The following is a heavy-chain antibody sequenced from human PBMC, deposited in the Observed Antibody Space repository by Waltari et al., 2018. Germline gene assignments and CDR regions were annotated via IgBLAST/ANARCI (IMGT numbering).Heavy chain of an antibody. J-gene: IGHJ4*02. CDR1: GYTFTSYG. CDR3: ARDTLIVGDYYFDY. CDR2: TRTTKGNT. V-gene: IGHV1-18*01. D-gene: IGHD1-26*01. Sequence: QVQLVQSGAEVKKPGASVKVSCKASGYTFTSYGISWVRPAPGQGVAWVGWTRTTKGNTNDAQKLQGRVTMTTDTSTSTAYMTLRSLRSDDTAVYYCARDTLIVGDYYFDYWGQGTLVTVSS.